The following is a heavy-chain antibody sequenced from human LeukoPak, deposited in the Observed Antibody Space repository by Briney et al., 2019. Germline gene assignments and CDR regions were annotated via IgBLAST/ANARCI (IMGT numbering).Heavy chain of an antibody. CDR2: INPSGGST. CDR3: ARGYGSGSYYNPLRYGMDV. V-gene: IGHV1-46*02. J-gene: IGHJ6*02. Sequence: ASVKVSCKASGYTFNNYDINWVRQAPGQGLEWMGIINPSGGSTNYAQKFQGRVTMTRDTSTSTVYMELSSLRSEDTAVYYCARGYGSGSYYNPLRYGMDVWGQGTTVTVSS. D-gene: IGHD3-10*01. CDR1: GYTFNNYD.